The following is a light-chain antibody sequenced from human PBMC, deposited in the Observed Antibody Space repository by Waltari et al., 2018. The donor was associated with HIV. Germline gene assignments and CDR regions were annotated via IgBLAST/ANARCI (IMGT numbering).Light chain of an antibody. CDR2: EDK. Sequence: SYELTQPPSVSVSPGQTARITCSGDALPKQFAYWYQQKAGQAPALVIYEDKKRPSGIPERFSGSRSETLATLSIRGAQVEDEADYYCYSTDISGYSRVFGGGTKVTVL. CDR3: YSTDISGYSRV. CDR1: ALPKQF. V-gene: IGLV3-10*01. J-gene: IGLJ2*01.